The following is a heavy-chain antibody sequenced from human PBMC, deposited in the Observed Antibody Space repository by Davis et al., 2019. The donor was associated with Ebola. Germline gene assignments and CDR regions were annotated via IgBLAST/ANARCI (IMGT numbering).Heavy chain of an antibody. Sequence: GGSLRLSCKDSANSFSTYWIGWVRQMPGKGLDWMGIIYPDDSDTRYSPSFRGQVTISADKSIRTAYLQWSGLKASDTAMYYCASLRKTITGMDDAFDIWGQGTMVIVSS. CDR2: IYPDDSDT. CDR3: ASLRKTITGMDDAFDI. CDR1: ANSFSTYW. J-gene: IGHJ3*02. V-gene: IGHV5-51*01. D-gene: IGHD1-20*01.